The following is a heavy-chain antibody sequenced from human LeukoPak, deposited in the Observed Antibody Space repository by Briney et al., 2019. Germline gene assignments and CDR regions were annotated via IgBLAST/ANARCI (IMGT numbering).Heavy chain of an antibody. V-gene: IGHV3-11*04. Sequence: GGSLRLSCAASGFTFSSYWMSWIRQAPGKGLEWVSYISSSGSTIYYADSVKGRFTISRDNAKNSLYLQMNSLRAEDTAVYYCARDNGDYGDFTPMGDAFDIWGQGTMVTVSS. CDR3: ARDNGDYGDFTPMGDAFDI. CDR2: ISSSGSTI. CDR1: GFTFSSYW. D-gene: IGHD4-17*01. J-gene: IGHJ3*02.